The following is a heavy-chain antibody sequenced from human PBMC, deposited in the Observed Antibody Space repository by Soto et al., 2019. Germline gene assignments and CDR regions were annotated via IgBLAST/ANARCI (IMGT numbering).Heavy chain of an antibody. D-gene: IGHD2-8*01. CDR2: IRSKANSYAT. CDR3: TRHEEVYAANDYYYYYGMDV. Sequence: VGSLRLSCAASGFTFSGSAMHWVRQASGKGLEWVGRIRSKANSYATAYAASVKGRLTISRDDSKNTAYLQMNSLKTEDTAVYYCTRHEEVYAANDYYYYYGMDVWGQGTTVTVSS. J-gene: IGHJ6*02. CDR1: GFTFSGSA. V-gene: IGHV3-73*01.